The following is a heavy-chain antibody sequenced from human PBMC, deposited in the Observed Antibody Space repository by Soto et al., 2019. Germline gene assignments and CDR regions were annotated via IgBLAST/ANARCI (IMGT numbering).Heavy chain of an antibody. J-gene: IGHJ4*02. CDR2: SHVGPDTT. CDR1: GYTFTSYY. CDR3: ARESSGTQYFDY. V-gene: IGHV1-46*01. Sequence: QVQLEQSGAEVKKPGASMKVSCLASGYTFTSYYIHWVRQAPGQGLEWMGVSHVGPDTTMYAQKFQGRVTMTRDTSTSTVYMELSSLISEDTAVYFCARESSGTQYFDYWGQGTLVTVSS. D-gene: IGHD6-19*01.